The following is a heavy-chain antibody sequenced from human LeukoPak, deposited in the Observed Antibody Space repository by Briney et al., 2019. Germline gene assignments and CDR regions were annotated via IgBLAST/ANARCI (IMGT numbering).Heavy chain of an antibody. D-gene: IGHD6-13*01. Sequence: PSETLSLTCTVSGGSISSCYRSWIRQPAGKGLEWIGRIYTSGSTNYNPSLKSRVAMSVDTSKNQFSLKLSSVTAADTAVYYCARVSSSWYGEYYFDYWGQGTLVTVSS. CDR3: ARVSSSWYGEYYFDY. CDR2: IYTSGST. J-gene: IGHJ4*02. V-gene: IGHV4-4*07. CDR1: GGSISSCY.